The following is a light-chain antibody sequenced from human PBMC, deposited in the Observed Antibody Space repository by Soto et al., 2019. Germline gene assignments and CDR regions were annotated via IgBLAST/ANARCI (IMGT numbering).Light chain of an antibody. V-gene: IGKV3-20*01. CDR1: QSVSSSY. CDR3: QQYGSSPYT. Sequence: EIVLTQSPGSLSLSPGERATLSCRASQSVSSSYLAWYQQKPGQALRLLIYGASSMATGIPDKFSSSGSGTDFTITISRLEPEDFAVFYCQQYGSSPYTIGRRTNLEIK. CDR2: GAS. J-gene: IGKJ2*01.